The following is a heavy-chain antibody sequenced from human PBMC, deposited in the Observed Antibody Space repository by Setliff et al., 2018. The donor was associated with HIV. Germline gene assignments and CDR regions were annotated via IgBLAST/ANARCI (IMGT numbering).Heavy chain of an antibody. J-gene: IGHJ3*02. Sequence: SETLSLTCTDSGGSFSSGSYYWSWIRQSAGKGLEWIGRIYTSGRTNYNPSLKRRVTISVDTSKNQFSLKLSSVTAADTAVYYCAREGGKLWFGELLYAFDIWGQGTMFTVSS. V-gene: IGHV4-61*02. D-gene: IGHD3-10*01. CDR2: IYTSGRT. CDR3: AREGGKLWFGELLYAFDI. CDR1: GGSFSSGSYY.